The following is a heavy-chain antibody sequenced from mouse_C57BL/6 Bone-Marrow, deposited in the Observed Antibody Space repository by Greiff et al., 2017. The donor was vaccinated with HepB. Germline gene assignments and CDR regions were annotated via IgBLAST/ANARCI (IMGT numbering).Heavy chain of an antibody. CDR3: AYAFDY. J-gene: IGHJ2*01. Sequence: EVKLQESGPGLVKPSQSLSLTCSVTGYSITSGYYWNWIRQFPGNKLEWMGYISYDGSNNYNPSLKNRISITRDTSKNQFFLKLNSVTTEDTATYYCAYAFDYWGQGTTLTVSS. V-gene: IGHV3-6*01. CDR1: GYSITSGYY. D-gene: IGHD2-14*01. CDR2: ISYDGSN.